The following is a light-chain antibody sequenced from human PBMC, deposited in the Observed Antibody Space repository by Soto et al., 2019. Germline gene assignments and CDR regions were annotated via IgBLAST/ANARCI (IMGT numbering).Light chain of an antibody. CDR3: LQHSTYPWT. CDR1: QDINNY. Sequence: IQMTQSPSAMSASVGDRVTITCRASQDINNYLTWFQQKPGKVPKRLIYDVSTSQSGVPSRFRGSGSGTEFTLTISSLQPDDFATYYCLQHSTYPWTFGQGTKVDIK. V-gene: IGKV1-17*03. CDR2: DVS. J-gene: IGKJ1*01.